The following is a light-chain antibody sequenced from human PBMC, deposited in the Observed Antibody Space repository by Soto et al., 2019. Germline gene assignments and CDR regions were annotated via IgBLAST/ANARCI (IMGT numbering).Light chain of an antibody. V-gene: IGLV2-14*01. CDR3: SSYTSSSTWG. Sequence: QSALTQPASVSGSPGQSITISCTGTSSDVGGYNYVSWYQQHPGKAPKLMIYEVSNRPSGVSNRFSGSKSGNTASLTISGLQAEDVADYYCSSYTSSSTWGFGGGTKLTVL. CDR2: EVS. J-gene: IGLJ3*02. CDR1: SSDVGGYNY.